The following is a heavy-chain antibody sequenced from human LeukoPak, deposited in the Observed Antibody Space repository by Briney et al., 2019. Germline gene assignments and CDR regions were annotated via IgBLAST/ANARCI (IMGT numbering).Heavy chain of an antibody. Sequence: PGGSLRLSCAASGVTFNTYEMNWVRQAPGKGLGWVSYISSGGSSIYYADSVKGRFTISRDNAKNSLYLQMISLRAEDTAVYYCARRQFYDYGMDVWGQGTTVTVSS. CDR3: ARRQFYDYGMDV. V-gene: IGHV3-48*03. D-gene: IGHD5-24*01. J-gene: IGHJ6*02. CDR1: GVTFNTYE. CDR2: ISSGGSSI.